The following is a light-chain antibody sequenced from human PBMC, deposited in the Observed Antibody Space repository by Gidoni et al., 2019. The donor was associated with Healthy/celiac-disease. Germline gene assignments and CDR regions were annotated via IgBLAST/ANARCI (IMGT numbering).Light chain of an antibody. CDR3: QQSYSTPRT. J-gene: IGKJ1*01. Sequence: IQMTQSPSSLSASVGDRVTITCRASQSISSYLNWYQQKPGKAPKLLIYASSSLQSGVPSRFSGRRPRTDFTLTISSLQPEDFATYYCQQSYSTPRTFGQGTKVEIK. CDR2: ASS. V-gene: IGKV1-39*01. CDR1: QSISSY.